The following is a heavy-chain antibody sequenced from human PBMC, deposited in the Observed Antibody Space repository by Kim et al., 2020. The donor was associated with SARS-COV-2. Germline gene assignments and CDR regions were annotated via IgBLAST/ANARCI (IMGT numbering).Heavy chain of an antibody. Sequence: SETLSLTCTVPGGSISSYYWSWIRQPPGKGLEWIGYIYYSGSTNYNPSLKSRVTISVDTSNNQFSLKLSSVTAADTAALYCARGTWYFDLWGRGTLVTV. CDR3: ARGTWYFDL. J-gene: IGHJ2*01. V-gene: IGHV4-59*13. CDR2: IYYSGST. CDR1: GGSISSYY.